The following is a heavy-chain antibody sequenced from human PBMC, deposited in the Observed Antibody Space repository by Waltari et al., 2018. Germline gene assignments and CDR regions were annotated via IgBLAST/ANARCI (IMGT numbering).Heavy chain of an antibody. D-gene: IGHD3-10*01. CDR3: ARAYGSGSPNWYFDL. CDR1: GFTAVTNY. V-gene: IGHV3-53*01. CDR2: IYSGGST. Sequence: EVQLVESGGGLIQPGGSLGLSCAASGFTAVTNYIRGVRRPPGKGLEWVSVIYSGGSTYYADSVKGRFTISRDNSKNTLYLQMNSLRAEDTAVYYCARAYGSGSPNWYFDLWGRGTLVTVSS. J-gene: IGHJ2*01.